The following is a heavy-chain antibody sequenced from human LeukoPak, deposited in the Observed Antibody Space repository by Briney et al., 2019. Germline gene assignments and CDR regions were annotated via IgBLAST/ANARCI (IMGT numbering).Heavy chain of an antibody. D-gene: IGHD2-15*01. Sequence: GGSLRLSCAASRFTFSTYAMNWVRQAPGKGLECVSTIGGSSGDTYYADSVKGRFIVSRDNSKNILYLQINSLRADDTAVYYCAKRGEGCSGVSCLYWYFDIWGRGTLVTVSS. CDR1: RFTFSTYA. CDR2: IGGSSGDT. CDR3: AKRGEGCSGVSCLYWYFDI. J-gene: IGHJ2*01. V-gene: IGHV3-23*01.